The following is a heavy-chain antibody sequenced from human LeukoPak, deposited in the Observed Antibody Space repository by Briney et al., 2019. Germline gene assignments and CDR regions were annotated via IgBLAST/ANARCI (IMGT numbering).Heavy chain of an antibody. D-gene: IGHD6-19*01. CDR2: IYYSGST. Sequence: SETLSLTCTVSGGSISSYYWSWIWQPPGKGLEWIGYIYYSGSTNYNPSLKSRVTISVDTSKNQFSLKLSSVTAADTAVYYCARDGSGSSGWYNFDYWGQGTLVTVSS. CDR3: ARDGSGSSGWYNFDY. CDR1: GGSISSYY. J-gene: IGHJ4*02. V-gene: IGHV4-59*01.